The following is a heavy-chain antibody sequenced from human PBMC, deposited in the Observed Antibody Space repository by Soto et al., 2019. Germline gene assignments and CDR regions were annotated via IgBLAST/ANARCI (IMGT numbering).Heavy chain of an antibody. CDR1: GGTFSSYA. J-gene: IGHJ5*02. D-gene: IGHD3-10*01. CDR3: AIDGSGVNWFDP. Sequence: SVKVSCKASGGTFSSYAISWVRRAPGQGLEWMGGIIPIFGTANYAQKFQGRVTITADESTSTAYMELSSLRSEDTAVYYCAIDGSGVNWFDPWGQGTLVTVSS. V-gene: IGHV1-69*13. CDR2: IIPIFGTA.